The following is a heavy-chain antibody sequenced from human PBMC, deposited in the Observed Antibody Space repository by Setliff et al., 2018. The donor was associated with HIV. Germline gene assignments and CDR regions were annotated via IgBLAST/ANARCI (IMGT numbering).Heavy chain of an antibody. Sequence: TSETLSLTCTVSGGSINNAFYYWNWIRQHPGKGLEWIGSIFYDGRTHYSPSLKSRFIISIDTSKNQFSLRLNSVTAADTAVYYCARDFSGFDSWGRGTLVTVSS. CDR1: GGSINNAFYY. J-gene: IGHJ4*02. D-gene: IGHD2-15*01. CDR2: IFYDGRT. V-gene: IGHV4-31*03. CDR3: ARDFSGFDS.